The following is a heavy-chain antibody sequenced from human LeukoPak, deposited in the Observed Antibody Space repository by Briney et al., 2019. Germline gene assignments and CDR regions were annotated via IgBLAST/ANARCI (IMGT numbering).Heavy chain of an antibody. J-gene: IGHJ4*02. V-gene: IGHV3-7*01. CDR3: ARAGSHWHYVY. Sequence: GGSLRLSCAASGFTFSGLSMSWVRQSPTKGLEWVANIKQDGSERYYVDSVKGRFTNSRDNAKNSLSLQMNNLRVEDTAVYYCARAGSHWHYVYWGQGTVVTVSS. D-gene: IGHD3-10*01. CDR1: GFTFSGLS. CDR2: IKQDGSER.